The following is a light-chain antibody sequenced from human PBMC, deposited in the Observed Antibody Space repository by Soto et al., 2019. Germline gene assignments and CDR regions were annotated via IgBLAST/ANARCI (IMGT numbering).Light chain of an antibody. CDR2: ATS. V-gene: IGKV1-39*01. Sequence: DIQMTQSPSSLSASVGDRVTITCRASQNIRSYLNWYHQKPGKAPQLLIYATSSLQTGVPSRFSASGSGTDFRLVISDLQPEDSATYYCQEGYSSRWTSGRGTKV. J-gene: IGKJ1*01. CDR3: QEGYSSRWT. CDR1: QNIRSY.